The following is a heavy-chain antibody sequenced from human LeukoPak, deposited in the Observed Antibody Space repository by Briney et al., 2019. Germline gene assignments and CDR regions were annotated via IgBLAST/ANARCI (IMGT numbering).Heavy chain of an antibody. CDR1: GYTFTSYY. CDR2: INPSGGSA. J-gene: IGHJ1*01. D-gene: IGHD3-9*01. V-gene: IGHV1-46*01. Sequence: ASVKVSCKASGYTFTSYYMHWVRQAPGQGLEWMGIINPSGGSASYAQKFQGRVTMTRDMSTSTVYMELSSLRSDDTAVYYCARDLYDILTGYYGYFQHWGQGTLVTVSS. CDR3: ARDLYDILTGYYGYFQH.